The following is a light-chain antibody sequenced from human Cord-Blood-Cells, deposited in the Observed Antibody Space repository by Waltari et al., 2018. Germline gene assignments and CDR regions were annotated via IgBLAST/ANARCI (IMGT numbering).Light chain of an antibody. J-gene: IGKJ4*01. CDR3: QQRSNWPLT. V-gene: IGKV3-11*01. Sequence: DIVLPQSPATLSLSPGVRATLSCRARQSVSSYLAWYQQKPGQAPRLLIYDASNRATGIPARFSGSGSGTDFTLTISSLEPEDFAVYYCQQRSNWPLTFGGGTKVEIK. CDR1: QSVSSY. CDR2: DAS.